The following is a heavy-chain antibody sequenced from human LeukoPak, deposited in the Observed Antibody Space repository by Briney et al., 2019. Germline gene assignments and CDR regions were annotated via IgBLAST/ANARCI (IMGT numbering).Heavy chain of an antibody. CDR1: GGSISSYY. J-gene: IGHJ5*02. Sequence: LSLTCTVSGGSISSYYWSWIRQPPGKGLEWVAVISYDESNKNYADSVKGRFTISRDNSKNTLYLQMNSLRAEDTAVYYCARDSTTSGWFISWFDPWGQGTLVTVSS. CDR3: ARDSTTSGWFISWFDP. V-gene: IGHV3-30-3*01. D-gene: IGHD6-19*01. CDR2: ISYDESNK.